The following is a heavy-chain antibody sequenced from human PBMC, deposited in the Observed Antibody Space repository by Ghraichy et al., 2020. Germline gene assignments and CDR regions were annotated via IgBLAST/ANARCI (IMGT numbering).Heavy chain of an antibody. CDR2: ISSSGSTI. CDR3: ARDRPYYYDSSGYYGY. J-gene: IGHJ4*02. V-gene: IGHV3-48*03. Sequence: GGSLRLSCAASGFTFSSYEMNWVRQAPGKGLEWVSYISSSGSTIYYADSVKGRFTISRDNAKNSLYLQMNSLRAEDTAVYYCARDRPYYYDSSGYYGYWGQGTLVTVSS. D-gene: IGHD3-22*01. CDR1: GFTFSSYE.